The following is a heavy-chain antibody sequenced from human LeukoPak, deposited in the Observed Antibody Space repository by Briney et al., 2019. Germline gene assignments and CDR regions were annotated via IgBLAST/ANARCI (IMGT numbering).Heavy chain of an antibody. J-gene: IGHJ2*01. V-gene: IGHV3-48*04. Sequence: GGSLRLSCAASGFTLSTYSMNWVRQPPGKGLEWVSYITSDSVTMFYADSVKGRFTISRDNAKNSLYLQMNSLRAEDTAVYYCAKVGGDFWSGYSSSTSPYWYFDLWGRGTLVTVSS. D-gene: IGHD3-3*01. CDR2: ITSDSVTM. CDR3: AKVGGDFWSGYSSSTSPYWYFDL. CDR1: GFTLSTYS.